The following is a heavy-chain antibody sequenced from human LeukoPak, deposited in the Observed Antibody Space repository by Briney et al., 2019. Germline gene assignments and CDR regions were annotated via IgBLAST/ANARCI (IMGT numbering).Heavy chain of an antibody. CDR3: ARPGYSRSKRVDDAFDI. CDR1: GYTFTSYA. CDR2: INAGNGNT. V-gene: IGHV1-3*01. Sequence: GASVKVSCKASGYTFTSYAMHWVRQAPGQRLEWMGWINAGNGNTKYSQKFQGRVTITRDTSASTAYMELSSLRSEDTAVYYCARPGYSRSKRVDDAFDIWGQGAMVTVSS. D-gene: IGHD6-13*01. J-gene: IGHJ3*02.